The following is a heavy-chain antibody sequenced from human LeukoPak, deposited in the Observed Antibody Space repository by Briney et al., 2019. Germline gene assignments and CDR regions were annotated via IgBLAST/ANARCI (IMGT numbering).Heavy chain of an antibody. CDR2: VFYSGTT. D-gene: IGHD3-16*01. V-gene: IGHV4-59*01. Sequence: PSETLSLTCTVSGGSLSSYYWSWMRQPPGRGLEWIGYVFYSGTTNHNPSLKSRVTISADTSKNHFSLKLNSVTTADTAVYYCTRGAGWLIDYWGQGILVTVSS. J-gene: IGHJ4*02. CDR3: TRGAGWLIDY. CDR1: GGSLSSYY.